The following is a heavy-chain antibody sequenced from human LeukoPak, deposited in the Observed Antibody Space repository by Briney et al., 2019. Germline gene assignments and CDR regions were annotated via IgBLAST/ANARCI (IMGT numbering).Heavy chain of an antibody. CDR2: INDYTGNT. CDR1: GGSFTDYF. J-gene: IGHJ6*02. CDR3: ARGRIAKIVVLHSFHYGMDV. D-gene: IGHD3-22*01. V-gene: IGHV4-34*01. Sequence: SETLSLTCDVFGGSFTDYFWTWIRQSPGKGLEWIGEINDYTGNTNYNPSLNSRVSISLEKSKNQFSLELRSVTAADTAVYYCARGRIAKIVVLHSFHYGMDVWGQGTTVTVSS.